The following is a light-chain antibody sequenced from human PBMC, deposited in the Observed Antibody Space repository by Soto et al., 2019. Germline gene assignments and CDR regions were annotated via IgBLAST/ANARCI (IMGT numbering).Light chain of an antibody. CDR3: QQLNSYRALT. V-gene: IGKV1-9*01. J-gene: IGKJ4*01. Sequence: DIQLTQSPSFLSASVGDRVTITCRASQGISSYLAWYQQKPGKAPKLLIYAASTLQSGVPSRFSGSGSGTEFTLTISSLQPEDFATYYCQQLNSYRALTFSGGTKVDIK. CDR2: AAS. CDR1: QGISSY.